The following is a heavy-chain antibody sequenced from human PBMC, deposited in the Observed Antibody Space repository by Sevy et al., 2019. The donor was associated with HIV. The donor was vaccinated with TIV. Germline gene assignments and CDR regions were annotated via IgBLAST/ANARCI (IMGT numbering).Heavy chain of an antibody. CDR3: ARDPRMYGDYLLAYFDY. CDR2: IRGSGGST. V-gene: IGHV3-23*01. Sequence: GGSLRLSCEASGFTFSSYAMSWVRQAPGKGLEWVSTIRGSGGSTYYAYSVKGRFAISRDNSKNTLFLQMDSLRAEDTAVYYCARDPRMYGDYLLAYFDYWGQGTLVTVSS. CDR1: GFTFSSYA. D-gene: IGHD2-8*01. J-gene: IGHJ4*02.